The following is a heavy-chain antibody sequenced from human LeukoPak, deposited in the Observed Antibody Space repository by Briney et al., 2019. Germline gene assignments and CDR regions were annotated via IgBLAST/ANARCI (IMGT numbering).Heavy chain of an antibody. Sequence: GGSLRLSCVASGFTFTTYAMTWVRQAPGKGLVWVSRINSDGSSTSYADSVKGRFTISRDNAKNTLYLQMNSLRAEDTAVYYCARALGSNSDYWGQGTLVTVSS. V-gene: IGHV3-74*01. CDR3: ARALGSNSDY. CDR2: INSDGSST. CDR1: GFTFTTYA. J-gene: IGHJ4*02. D-gene: IGHD1-26*01.